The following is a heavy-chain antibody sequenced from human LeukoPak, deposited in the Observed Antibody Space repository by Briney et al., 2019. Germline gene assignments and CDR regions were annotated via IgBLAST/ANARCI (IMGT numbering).Heavy chain of an antibody. D-gene: IGHD6-6*01. CDR3: ARDREAARPFDY. Sequence: GGSLRLSCEASGFTVSSNYMSWVRQAPGKGLEWVSSISSSSSYIYYADSVKGRFTISRDNAKNSLYLQMNSLRAEDTAVYYCARDREAARPFDYWGQGTLVTVSS. CDR2: ISSSSSYI. CDR1: GFTVSSNY. V-gene: IGHV3-21*01. J-gene: IGHJ4*02.